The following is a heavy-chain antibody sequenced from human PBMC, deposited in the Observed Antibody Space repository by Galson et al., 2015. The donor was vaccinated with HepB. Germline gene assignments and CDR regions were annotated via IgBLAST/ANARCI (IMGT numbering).Heavy chain of an antibody. J-gene: IGHJ3*02. Sequence: SLRLSCAASGFTFSSYSVNWVRQAPGKGLEWLSYISSSGNAIYYADSVRGRFTISRDNAKNSLYLQMNSLRAEDTAIYYCARVKVTAVNPWAFDTWGQGTMVTVSS. CDR2: ISSSGNAI. CDR3: ARVKVTAVNPWAFDT. V-gene: IGHV3-48*03. CDR1: GFTFSSYS. D-gene: IGHD4-11*01.